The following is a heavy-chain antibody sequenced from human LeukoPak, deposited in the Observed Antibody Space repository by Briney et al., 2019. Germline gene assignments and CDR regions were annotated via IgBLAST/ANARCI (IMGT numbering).Heavy chain of an antibody. CDR1: GGSISSYY. CDR3: AGLTAALDY. Sequence: SETLSLTCTVSGGSISSYYWSWIRQPPGKGLEWVGYIYYSGSTNYNPSLKSRVTISVDTSKNQFSLKLRSVTAADTAVYYCAGLTAALDYWGQGTLVTVSS. J-gene: IGHJ4*02. D-gene: IGHD6-13*01. V-gene: IGHV4-59*08. CDR2: IYYSGST.